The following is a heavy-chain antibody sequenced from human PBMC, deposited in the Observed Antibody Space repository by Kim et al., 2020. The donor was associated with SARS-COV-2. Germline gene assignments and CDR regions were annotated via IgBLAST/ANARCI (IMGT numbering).Heavy chain of an antibody. CDR3: WLPSQLVEFNFDY. Sequence: GGSLRLSCAASGFTFSSYAMSWVRQAPGKGLEWVSAISGSGGSTYYADSVKGRFTISRDNSKNTLYLQMNSLRAEDTAVYYCWLPSQLVEFNFDYWGQGTLVTVSS. CDR1: GFTFSSYA. J-gene: IGHJ4*02. D-gene: IGHD1-26*01. V-gene: IGHV3-23*01. CDR2: ISGSGGST.